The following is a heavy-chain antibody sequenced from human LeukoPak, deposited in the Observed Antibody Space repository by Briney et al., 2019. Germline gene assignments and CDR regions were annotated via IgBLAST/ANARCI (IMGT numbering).Heavy chain of an antibody. J-gene: IGHJ6*03. D-gene: IGHD6-6*01. Sequence: GGSLRLSCAVSGFTFSDYYMTWIRQAPGEGLEWVSYISGTGRTIYYADSVKGRFAISRDNAKNSLYLQMNSLRDEDTAVYFCARIIATRPHYYYYMDVWGKGTTVTVSS. CDR1: GFTFSDYY. CDR2: ISGTGRTI. CDR3: ARIIATRPHYYYYMDV. V-gene: IGHV3-11*04.